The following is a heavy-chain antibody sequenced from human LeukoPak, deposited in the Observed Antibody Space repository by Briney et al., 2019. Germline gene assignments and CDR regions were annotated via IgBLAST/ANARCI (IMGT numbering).Heavy chain of an antibody. CDR1: GFTFSSYA. J-gene: IGHJ6*03. CDR3: ARRGVFWSGYLSGYYYYYMDV. Sequence: GGSLRLSCAASGFTFSSYAMHWVRQAPGKGLVWVSRINSDGSSTSYADSVKGRFTISRDNAKNTLYLQMNSLRAEDTAVYYCARRGVFWSGYLSGYYYYYMDVWGKGTTVTVSS. CDR2: INSDGSST. D-gene: IGHD3-3*01. V-gene: IGHV3-74*01.